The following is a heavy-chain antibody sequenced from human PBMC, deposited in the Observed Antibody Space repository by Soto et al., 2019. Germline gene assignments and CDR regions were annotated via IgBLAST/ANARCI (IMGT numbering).Heavy chain of an antibody. J-gene: IGHJ4*02. CDR1: GYSFTSYW. Sequence: GESLKVSCNGSGYSFTSYWIGWGRQMPGKGLEWMGIIYPGDSDTRYSPSFQGQVTISADKSISTAYLQWSSLKASDTAMYYCARCDNWNADFDFWGQGTLVTVSS. CDR2: IYPGDSDT. V-gene: IGHV5-51*01. CDR3: ARCDNWNADFDF. D-gene: IGHD1-20*01.